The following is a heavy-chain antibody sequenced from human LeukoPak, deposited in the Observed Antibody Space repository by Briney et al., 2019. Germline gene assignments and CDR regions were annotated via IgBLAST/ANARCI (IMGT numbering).Heavy chain of an antibody. CDR2: INPNSGGT. V-gene: IGHV1-2*02. CDR1: GYTFTGYY. J-gene: IGHJ4*02. D-gene: IGHD2-2*01. Sequence: ASVKVSCKASGYTFTGYYMHWVRQAPGQGLEWMGWINPNSGGTNYAQKFQGRVTMTRDTSISTAYMELSRLRSDDTAVYYCAIKDIVVVPAAMTDDYWGQGTLVTVSS. CDR3: AIKDIVVVPAAMTDDY.